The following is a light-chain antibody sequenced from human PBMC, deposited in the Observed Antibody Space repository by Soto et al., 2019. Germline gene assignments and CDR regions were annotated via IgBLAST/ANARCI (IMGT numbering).Light chain of an antibody. CDR2: DAS. CDR1: QDISNY. CDR3: QQYDNLPLT. Sequence: DIQMTQSPSSLSASVGDRVTITCQASQDISNYLNGYQQKPGKAPKPLIYDASNLETGVPSRFSGSGSGTDFTFTISSLQPEDIATYYCQQYDNLPLTFGGGTKVEIK. V-gene: IGKV1-33*01. J-gene: IGKJ4*01.